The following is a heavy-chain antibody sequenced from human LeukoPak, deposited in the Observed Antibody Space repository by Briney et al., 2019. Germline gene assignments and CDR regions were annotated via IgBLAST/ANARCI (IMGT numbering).Heavy chain of an antibody. CDR3: AGEAPYSYGHNWFDP. J-gene: IGHJ5*02. CDR2: IYYSGST. D-gene: IGHD5-18*01. Sequence: SETLSLTCTVSGGSISSGDYYWSWIRQPPGKGLEWIGYIYYSGSTYYNPSLKSRVTISVDTSKNQFSLKLSSVTAADTAVYYCAGEAPYSYGHNWFDPWGQGTLVTVSS. V-gene: IGHV4-31*03. CDR1: GGSISSGDYY.